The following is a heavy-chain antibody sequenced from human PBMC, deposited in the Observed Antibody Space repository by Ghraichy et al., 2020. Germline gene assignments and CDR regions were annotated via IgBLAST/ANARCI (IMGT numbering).Heavy chain of an antibody. D-gene: IGHD3-22*01. CDR2: ISGDGSYT. J-gene: IGHJ4*02. CDR3: VRHVGSSGFY. V-gene: IGHV3-74*01. Sequence: GGSLRLSCAASGFTFSSYYMHWVRQAPGKGLVWVSRISGDGSYTNYADSVKGRFTISRDNAKSTLYLQMNSLRAEDTAVYYCVRHVGSSGFYWGQGTLVTVSS. CDR1: GFTFSSYY.